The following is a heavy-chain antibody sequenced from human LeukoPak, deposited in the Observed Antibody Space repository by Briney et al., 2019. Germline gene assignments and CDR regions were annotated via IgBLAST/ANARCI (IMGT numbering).Heavy chain of an antibody. Sequence: GGSLSLPCAVSGFIVSRNYMSWVRQAPGKGLEWVSIIYSGGDTYYADSVKGRFTISRDNSNNTLYLQMNSLRAEDTGVYYCARDRRYSSGWYFWNWGQGALVTVSS. CDR1: GFIVSRNY. CDR3: ARDRRYSSGWYFWN. J-gene: IGHJ4*02. CDR2: IYSGGDT. D-gene: IGHD6-13*01. V-gene: IGHV3-53*01.